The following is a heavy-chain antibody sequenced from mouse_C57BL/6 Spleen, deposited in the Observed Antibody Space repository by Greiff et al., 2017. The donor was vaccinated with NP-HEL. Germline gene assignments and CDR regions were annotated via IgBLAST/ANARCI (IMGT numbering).Heavy chain of an antibody. CDR3: ALESELQRPSGFAY. CDR1: GYTFTSYW. D-gene: IGHD2-1*01. Sequence: QVQLQQPGAELVKPGASVKMSCKASGYTFTSYWITWVKQRPGQSLEWIGDIYPGSGGTNYNEKFKSKATLTVDTSSSTAYMQLSSLTSEDSAVYYCALESELQRPSGFAYWGQGTLVTVSA. CDR2: IYPGSGGT. V-gene: IGHV1-55*01. J-gene: IGHJ3*01.